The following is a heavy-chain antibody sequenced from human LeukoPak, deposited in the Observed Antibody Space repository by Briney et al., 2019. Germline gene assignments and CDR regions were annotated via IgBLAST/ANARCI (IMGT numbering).Heavy chain of an antibody. J-gene: IGHJ5*02. V-gene: IGHV4-31*03. Sequence: SETLSLTCTVSGGSISSGGYYWSWIRQHPGKGLEWIGYIYYSGSTYYNPSLKSRVTISVDTSKNQFSLKLSSVTAADTAVYYCARKYPDHWFDPWGQGTLVTVSS. CDR2: IYYSGST. D-gene: IGHD6-6*01. CDR3: ARKYPDHWFDP. CDR1: GGSISSGGYY.